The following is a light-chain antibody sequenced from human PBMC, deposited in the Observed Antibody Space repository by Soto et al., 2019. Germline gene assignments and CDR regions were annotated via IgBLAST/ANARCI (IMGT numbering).Light chain of an antibody. Sequence: QSVLTQPPSVSGAPGQRVTISCTGSSSNIGAGYDVHWYQQLPGTAPTLLLYGNSRRPSGVPARFSGSKSGTSASLAITGLQAEDEADYYCQSSDSSLRGSGVFGGGTKLTVL. V-gene: IGLV1-40*01. J-gene: IGLJ2*01. CDR2: GNS. CDR1: SSNIGAGYD. CDR3: QSSDSSLRGSGV.